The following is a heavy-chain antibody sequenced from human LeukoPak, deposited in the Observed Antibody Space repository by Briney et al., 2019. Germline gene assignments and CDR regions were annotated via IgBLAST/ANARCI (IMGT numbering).Heavy chain of an antibody. J-gene: IGHJ3*02. D-gene: IGHD6-13*01. Sequence: GESLQISCKGSGYSFTSYWIGWVRQMPGKGLEWMGIIYPGDSDTRYSPSFQGQVTISADKSISTAYLQWSSLKASDTAMYYCARHTGYSGWSDAFDIWGQGTMVTVSS. V-gene: IGHV5-51*01. CDR3: ARHTGYSGWSDAFDI. CDR1: GYSFTSYW. CDR2: IYPGDSDT.